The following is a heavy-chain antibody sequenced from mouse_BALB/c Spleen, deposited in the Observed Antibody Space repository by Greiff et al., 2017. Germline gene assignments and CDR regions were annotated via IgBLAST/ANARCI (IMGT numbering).Heavy chain of an antibody. Sequence: VQGVESGPGLVQPSQSLSITCTVSGFSLTSYGVHWVRQSPGKGLEWLGVIWSGGSTDYNAAFISRLSISKDNSKSQVFFKMNSLQANDTAIYYWAAYYYAMDYWGQGTSVTVSS. CDR3: AAYYYAMDY. J-gene: IGHJ4*01. V-gene: IGHV2-2*02. CDR2: IWSGGST. CDR1: GFSLTSYG.